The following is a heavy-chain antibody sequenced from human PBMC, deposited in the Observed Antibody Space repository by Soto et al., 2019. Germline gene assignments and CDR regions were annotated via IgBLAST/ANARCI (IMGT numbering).Heavy chain of an antibody. J-gene: IGHJ4*02. D-gene: IGHD3-9*01. CDR2: IYYSGST. CDR3: ARHYDILTGYYSYYFDY. CDR1: GGSISSSSYY. Sequence: SETLSLTCTVSGGSISSSSYYWGWIRQPPGKGLEWIGSIYYSGSTYYNPSLKSRVTISVDTSKNQFSLKLSSVTAADTVVYYCARHYDILTGYYSYYFDYWGQGTLVTVSS. V-gene: IGHV4-39*01.